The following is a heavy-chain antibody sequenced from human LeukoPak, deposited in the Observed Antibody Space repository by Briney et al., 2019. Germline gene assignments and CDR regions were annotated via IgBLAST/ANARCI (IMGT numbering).Heavy chain of an antibody. CDR1: GFTFSSYA. CDR2: ISGGGGST. Sequence: GGSLRLSCAASGFTFSSYAMSWVRQAPGKGLEWVSRISGGGGSTYYAACVKGRFTISRDNSKNTLYMQMNSLRAEDTAVYYCAKDRALRFLEWLSYYGMDVWGQGTTVTVSS. CDR3: AKDRALRFLEWLSYYGMDV. V-gene: IGHV3-23*01. D-gene: IGHD3-3*01. J-gene: IGHJ6*02.